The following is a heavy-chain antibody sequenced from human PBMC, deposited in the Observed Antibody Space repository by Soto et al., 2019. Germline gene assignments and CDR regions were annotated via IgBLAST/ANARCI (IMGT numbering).Heavy chain of an antibody. CDR2: INHSGST. Sequence: PLEILSLTCAVYGGSFSGYCWSWIRQPPGKGLEWIGEINHSGSTNYNPSLKSRVTISVDTSKNQFSLKLSSVTAADTAVYYCAGQPTAGSYYDLGSYYYYYAMDVWGQGTTVTVSS. J-gene: IGHJ6*02. D-gene: IGHD3-10*01. CDR1: GGSFSGYC. CDR3: AGQPTAGSYYDLGSYYYYYAMDV. V-gene: IGHV4-34*01.